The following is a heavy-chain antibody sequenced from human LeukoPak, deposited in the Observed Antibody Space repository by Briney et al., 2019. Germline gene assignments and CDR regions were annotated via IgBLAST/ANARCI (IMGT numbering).Heavy chain of an antibody. J-gene: IGHJ4*02. Sequence: GGSLRLSCAASGFTVSSNYMSWVRQAPGKGLEWVSVIYSGGSTYYADSVKGRFTISRDNDKNSLYLQMNSLRAEDAALYYCAKDSKAGSGYDYWGQGTLVTVSS. V-gene: IGHV3-53*05. CDR2: IYSGGST. D-gene: IGHD6-13*01. CDR1: GFTVSSNY. CDR3: AKDSKAGSGYDY.